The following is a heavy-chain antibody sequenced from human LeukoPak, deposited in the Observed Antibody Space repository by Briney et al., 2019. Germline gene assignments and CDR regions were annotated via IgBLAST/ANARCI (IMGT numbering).Heavy chain of an antibody. CDR1: GGSISSGSCY. V-gene: IGHV4-61*02. CDR3: AGDVARLNYDFWSGQAKRGDAFDI. Sequence: SETLSLTCTVSGGSISSGSCYWSWIRQPAGKGLEWIGRIYTSGSTNYNPSLKSRVTISVDTSKNQFSLKLSSVTAADTAVYYCAGDVARLNYDFWSGQAKRGDAFDIWGQGTMVTVSS. D-gene: IGHD3-3*01. J-gene: IGHJ3*02. CDR2: IYTSGST.